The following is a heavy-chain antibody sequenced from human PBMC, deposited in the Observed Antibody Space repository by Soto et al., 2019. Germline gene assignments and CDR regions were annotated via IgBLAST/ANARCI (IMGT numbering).Heavy chain of an antibody. V-gene: IGHV3-30*18. CDR3: AKDRSSATWGGMDV. CDR1: GFTFSSYG. CDR2: ISYDGSNK. D-gene: IGHD2-15*01. Sequence: QVQLVESGGGVVQPGRSLRLSCAASGFTFSSYGMHWVRQAPGKGLEWVAVISYDGSNKYYADSVKGRFTISRDNSKNTLYLQMNSLRAEDTAVYYCAKDRSSATWGGMDVWGQGTTVTVSS. J-gene: IGHJ6*02.